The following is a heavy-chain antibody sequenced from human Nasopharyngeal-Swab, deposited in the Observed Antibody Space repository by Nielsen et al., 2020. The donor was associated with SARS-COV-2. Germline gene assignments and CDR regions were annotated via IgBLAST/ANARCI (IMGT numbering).Heavy chain of an antibody. CDR1: GYTFTSYC. CDR3: ARPRYGGYEISPPNY. J-gene: IGHJ4*02. V-gene: IGHV1-46*01. CDR2: INPSGGST. Sequence: ASVKVSCKASGYTFTSYCMHWVRQAPGQGLEWMGIINPSGGSTSYAQKFQGRVTMTRDTSTSTVYMELSSLRSEDTAVYYCARPRYGGYEISPPNYWGQGTLVTVSS. D-gene: IGHD5-12*01.